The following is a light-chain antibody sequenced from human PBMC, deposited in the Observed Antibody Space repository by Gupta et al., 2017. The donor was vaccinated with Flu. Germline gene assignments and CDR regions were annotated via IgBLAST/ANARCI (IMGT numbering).Light chain of an antibody. CDR2: LGS. J-gene: IGKJ3*01. CDR3: MQALQTPWT. CDR1: QRLLHSNGYKY. Sequence: DIVLTQSPVSLPVTPGEPASISCRSSQRLLHSNGYKYLDWYLQKPGQPPQLLMYLGSNRATGVPDRFSGTGSGTYFTLKISRVEAEDVGVYYCMQALQTPWTFGHGTKVDIK. V-gene: IGKV2-28*01.